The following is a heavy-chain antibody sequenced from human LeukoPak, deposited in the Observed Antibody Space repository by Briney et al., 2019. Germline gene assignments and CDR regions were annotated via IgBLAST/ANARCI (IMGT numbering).Heavy chain of an antibody. CDR2: IYYSGST. V-gene: IGHV4-30-4*01. J-gene: IGHJ6*02. CDR1: GGSISSGDYY. CDR3: ARDYYDSSGSPQVRYYGMDV. Sequence: PSQTLSLTCTVSGGSISSGDYYWSWIRQPPGKGLEWIGYIYYSGSTYYNPSLKSRVTIPVDTSKNQFSLKLSSVTAADTAVYYCARDYYDSSGSPQVRYYGMDVWGQGTTVTVSS. D-gene: IGHD3-22*01.